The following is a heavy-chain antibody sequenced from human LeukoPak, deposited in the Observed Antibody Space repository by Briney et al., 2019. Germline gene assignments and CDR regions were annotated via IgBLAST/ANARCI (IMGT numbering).Heavy chain of an antibody. J-gene: IGHJ5*02. V-gene: IGHV3-33*01. D-gene: IGHD3-16*02. CDR1: GFTFSSYG. CDR2: IWYDGSNK. CDR3: ARDGDDYVWGSYRNSNWFDP. Sequence: GGSLRLSCAASGFTFSSYGMHWVRQAPGKGLEWVAVIWYDGSNKHYADSVKDRFTISRDISKNTLYLQMNSLRAEDTAVYYCARDGDDYVWGSYRNSNWFDPWGQGTLVTVSS.